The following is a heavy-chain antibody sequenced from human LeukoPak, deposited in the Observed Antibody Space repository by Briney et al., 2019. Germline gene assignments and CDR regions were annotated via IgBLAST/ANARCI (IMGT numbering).Heavy chain of an antibody. J-gene: IGHJ4*02. D-gene: IGHD6-19*01. CDR1: GFTFSSYA. CDR3: ARAPRGAVAGYYFDY. V-gene: IGHV3-64*01. CDR2: ISSNGGST. Sequence: GSLRLSCAASGFTFSSYAMHWVRQAPGKGLEYVSAISSNGGSTYYANSVKGRFTISRDNSKNTLYLQMGSLRADDMAVYYCARAPRGAVAGYYFDYWGQGTLVTVSS.